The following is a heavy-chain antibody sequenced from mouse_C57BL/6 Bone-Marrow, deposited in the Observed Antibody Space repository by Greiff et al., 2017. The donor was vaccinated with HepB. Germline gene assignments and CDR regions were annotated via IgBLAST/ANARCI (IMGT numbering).Heavy chain of an antibody. V-gene: IGHV3-6*01. CDR1: GYSITSGYY. J-gene: IGHJ3*01. Sequence: EVKLQESGPGLVKPSQSLSLTCSVTGYSITSGYYWNWIRQFPGNKLEWMGYISYDGSNNYNPSLKNRISITRDTSKNQFFLKLNSVTTEDTATYYCARDEAGASFAYWGQGTLVTVSA. D-gene: IGHD3-2*02. CDR3: ARDEAGASFAY. CDR2: ISYDGSN.